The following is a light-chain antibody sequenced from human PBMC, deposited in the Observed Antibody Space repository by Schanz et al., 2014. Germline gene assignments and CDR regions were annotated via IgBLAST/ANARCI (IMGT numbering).Light chain of an antibody. V-gene: IGKV3-11*01. CDR1: QSVRVDY. CDR3: QQRSNWPLT. CDR2: DAS. J-gene: IGKJ4*01. Sequence: EVVLTQSPGTLSLSPGERATLSCRASQSVRVDYLAWYQQKPGQAPSLLIYDASNRATGIPARFSGSGSGTDFTLTISSLEPEDFAVYYCQQRSNWPLTFGGGTKVEIK.